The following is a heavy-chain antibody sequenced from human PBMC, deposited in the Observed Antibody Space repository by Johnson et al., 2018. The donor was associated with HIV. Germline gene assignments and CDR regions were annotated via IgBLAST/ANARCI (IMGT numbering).Heavy chain of an antibody. CDR1: GFTVSSNY. Sequence: VQLVESGGGLIQPGGSLKHSCAASGFTVSSNYMSWVRQAPGKGLEWVSVIYSGGIPYYADSVVGRFTISRDNSKNTLYLQINSLKTGDTVLYYCAKDGGRWSYSLDVWGQGTMVSVSS. CDR3: AKDGGRWSYSLDV. CDR2: IYSGGIP. D-gene: IGHD3-16*01. V-gene: IGHV3-66*03. J-gene: IGHJ3*01.